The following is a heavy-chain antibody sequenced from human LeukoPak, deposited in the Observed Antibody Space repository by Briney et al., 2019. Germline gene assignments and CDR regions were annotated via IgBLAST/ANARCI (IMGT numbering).Heavy chain of an antibody. CDR3: ARACPYYDILTGYCD. CDR1: GYTFTSNY. J-gene: IGHJ4*02. D-gene: IGHD3-9*01. CDR2: ISPSGGST. Sequence: ASVKVSCKAFGYTFTSNYMHWVRQAPGQGPEWMGVISPSGGSTTYAQKFQGRVTMTRDMSTSTVYMELSSLRSEDTAVYYCARACPYYDILTGYCDWGQGTLVTVSS. V-gene: IGHV1-46*01.